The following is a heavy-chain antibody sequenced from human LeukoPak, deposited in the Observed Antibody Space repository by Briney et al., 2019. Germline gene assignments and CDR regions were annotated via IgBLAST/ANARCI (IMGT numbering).Heavy chain of an antibody. Sequence: GGSLRLSCAASGFTFSSYAMHWVRQVPGKGLEWVAVISYDGSNKYYADSVKGRFTISRDNSKNTLYLQMNSLRAEDTAVYYCARGLDFWSGYYDPWGQGTLVTVSS. V-gene: IGHV3-30-3*01. CDR3: ARGLDFWSGYYDP. D-gene: IGHD3-3*01. J-gene: IGHJ5*02. CDR1: GFTFSSYA. CDR2: ISYDGSNK.